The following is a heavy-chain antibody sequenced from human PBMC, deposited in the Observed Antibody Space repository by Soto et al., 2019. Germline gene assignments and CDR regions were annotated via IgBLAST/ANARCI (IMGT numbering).Heavy chain of an antibody. J-gene: IGHJ4*02. CDR2: IYYSGST. D-gene: IGHD3-22*01. CDR1: GGSISSYY. Sequence: LSLTCTVSGGSISSYYWSRIRQPPGKGLEWIGYIYYSGSTNYNPSLKSRVTISVDTSKNQFSLKLSSVTAADTAVYYCARLVGNYYDSSGYYYSFDYWGQGTLVTVSS. V-gene: IGHV4-59*08. CDR3: ARLVGNYYDSSGYYYSFDY.